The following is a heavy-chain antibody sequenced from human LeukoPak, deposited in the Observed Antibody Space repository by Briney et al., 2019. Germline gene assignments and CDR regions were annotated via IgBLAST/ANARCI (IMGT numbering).Heavy chain of an antibody. J-gene: IGHJ4*02. CDR1: GFTFDDYA. Sequence: GGSLRLSCAVSGFTFDDYAMHWVRQVPGKGLEWVSGINWNSDSIGYADSVKGRFTISRDNAKNSLYLQMNSLRAEDTALYYCAKDRRGQLLSIFDYWGQGTLVTVSS. D-gene: IGHD2-2*01. CDR3: AKDRRGQLLSIFDY. CDR2: INWNSDSI. V-gene: IGHV3-9*01.